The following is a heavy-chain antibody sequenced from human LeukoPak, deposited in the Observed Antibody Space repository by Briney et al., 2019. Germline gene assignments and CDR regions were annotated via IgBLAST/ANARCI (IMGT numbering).Heavy chain of an antibody. J-gene: IGHJ6*03. Sequence: PSETLSLTCTVSGGSISSSDYYWGWIRQPPGKGLEWIGSIYYSGSTYYNPSLKSRVTISVDTSKKQFSLKLRSVTAADTAVYYCARLAARDYYYYYYYMDVWGKGTTVTVSS. D-gene: IGHD6-6*01. CDR2: IYYSGST. CDR3: ARLAARDYYYYYYYMDV. V-gene: IGHV4-39*01. CDR1: GGSISSSDYY.